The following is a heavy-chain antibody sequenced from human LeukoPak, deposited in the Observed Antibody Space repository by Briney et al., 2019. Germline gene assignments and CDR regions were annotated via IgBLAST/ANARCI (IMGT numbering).Heavy chain of an antibody. V-gene: IGHV3-23*01. D-gene: IGHD2-15*01. CDR3: AKVTYCSGGSCYSPYYYYYYGMDV. CDR1: GFTVSSNY. CDR2: ISGSGGST. Sequence: GGSLRLSCAASGFTVSSNYMSWVRQAPGKGLEWVSAISGSGGSTYYADSVKGRFTISRDNSKNTLYLQMNSLRAEDTAVYYCAKVTYCSGGSCYSPYYYYYYGMDVWGQGTTVTVSS. J-gene: IGHJ6*02.